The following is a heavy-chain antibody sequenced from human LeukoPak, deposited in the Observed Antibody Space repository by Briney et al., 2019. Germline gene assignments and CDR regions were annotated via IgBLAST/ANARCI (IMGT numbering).Heavy chain of an antibody. CDR3: ATEGFYY. J-gene: IGHJ4*02. Sequence: AGSLRLFCAASGAAFTKYGVQWVRPAARAGLEYISRISRSGDIPHYADSVEGGFTISRDNIQNTLYLQMNSLRADDTALYYCATEGFYYWGPGTQVTVSS. CDR1: GAAFTKYG. CDR2: ISRSGDIP. V-gene: IGHV3-23*01.